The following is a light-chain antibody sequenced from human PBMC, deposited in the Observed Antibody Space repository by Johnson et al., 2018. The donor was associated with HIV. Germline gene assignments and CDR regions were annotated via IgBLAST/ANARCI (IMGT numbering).Light chain of an antibody. CDR3: GTWDSSLSSYV. J-gene: IGLJ1*01. CDR1: SSNIGNNY. Sequence: QSVLTQPPSVSAAPGQKVTISCSGSSSNIGNNYVSWYQQLPGTAPKLLIYENNRRPSGTSDRFSGSKSGTSATLCITGLQTGDEADYYCGTWDSSLSSYVFGTGTKVTVL. CDR2: ENN. V-gene: IGLV1-51*02.